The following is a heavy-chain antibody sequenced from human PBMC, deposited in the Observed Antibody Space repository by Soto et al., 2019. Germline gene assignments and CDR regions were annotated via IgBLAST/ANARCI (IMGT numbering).Heavy chain of an antibody. Sequence: QVQLVQSGAEEKKPGASVQISCKASGYTFTSYAMHWVRQAPGQRLEWMGWINAGNGNTKFSQKFQDRVTITRDTSASTAYMELTSLTSEDTAVYYCARDSCNGGTCYYYGMDVWGQGTTVTVSS. V-gene: IGHV1-3*05. J-gene: IGHJ6*02. CDR1: GYTFTSYA. CDR2: INAGNGNT. CDR3: ARDSCNGGTCYYYGMDV. D-gene: IGHD2-15*01.